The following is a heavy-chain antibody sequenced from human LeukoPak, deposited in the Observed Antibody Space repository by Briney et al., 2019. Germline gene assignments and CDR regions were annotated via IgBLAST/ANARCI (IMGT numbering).Heavy chain of an antibody. CDR3: ARAVAGPRYFDY. J-gene: IGHJ4*02. CDR2: IYFSGFT. CDR1: GGSISSSNYY. Sequence: SETLSLTCTVSGGSISSSNYYWGWIRQPPGKGLEWIGIIYFSGFTYYGPSLKSRVTISVDTSKNQFSLKLSSVTAADTAVYYCARAVAGPRYFDYWGQGTLVTVSS. V-gene: IGHV4-39*01. D-gene: IGHD6-19*01.